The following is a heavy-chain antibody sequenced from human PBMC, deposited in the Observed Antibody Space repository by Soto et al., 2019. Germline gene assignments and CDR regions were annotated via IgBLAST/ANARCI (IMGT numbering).Heavy chain of an antibody. CDR1: GFTFSSYS. Sequence: EVQLVESGGGLVKPGGSLRLSCAASGFTFSSYSMNWVRQAPGKGLEWVSSISSSSSYIYYADSVKGRFTISRDNAKNSLYLQMNSLRVEDTAVYYCARDGQPRYYYYGMDVWGQGTTVTVSS. D-gene: IGHD2-2*01. CDR3: ARDGQPRYYYYGMDV. CDR2: ISSSSSYI. V-gene: IGHV3-21*01. J-gene: IGHJ6*02.